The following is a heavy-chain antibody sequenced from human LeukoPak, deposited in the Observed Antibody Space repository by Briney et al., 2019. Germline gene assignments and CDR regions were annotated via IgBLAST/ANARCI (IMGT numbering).Heavy chain of an antibody. CDR2: ISSSSTYI. D-gene: IGHD6-13*01. V-gene: IGHV3-21*04. Sequence: GGSLRLSCAASGFTFSSYSMNWVRQAPGKGLEWVSSISSSSTYIYYADSVKGRFTISRDNAKNSPYLQMNSLRAEDTALYHCAKTGRFSSSWAYFDYWGQGTLVTVSS. CDR3: AKTGRFSSSWAYFDY. J-gene: IGHJ4*02. CDR1: GFTFSSYS.